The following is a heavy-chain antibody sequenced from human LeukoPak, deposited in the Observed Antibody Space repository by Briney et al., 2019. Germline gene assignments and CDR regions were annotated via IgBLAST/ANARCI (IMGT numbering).Heavy chain of an antibody. CDR1: GFTVSSNY. CDR3: ASPRAYYYDSSGSISHAFDI. D-gene: IGHD3-22*01. CDR2: IYSGGST. Sequence: PGGSLRLSCAASGFTVSSNYMSWVRQAPGKGLEWVSVIYSGGSTYYADSVKGRFTISRDNSKNTLYLQMNSLRAEDTAVYYCASPRAYYYDSSGSISHAFDIWGQGTMVTVSS. V-gene: IGHV3-53*01. J-gene: IGHJ3*02.